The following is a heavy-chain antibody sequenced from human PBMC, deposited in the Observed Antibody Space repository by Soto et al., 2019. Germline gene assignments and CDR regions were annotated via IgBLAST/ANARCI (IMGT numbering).Heavy chain of an antibody. CDR1: GFDVSTNY. Sequence: EVQLVESGGGLIQPGGSLRLSCAASGFDVSTNYMTWVRQAPGKGLEFVSMIYSAGGTYYAASVKGRFIISRDSSKNTMYLQMNNLRADDPAVYYCARGLGLLQTHWGQGTLVALSS. CDR3: ARGLGLLQTH. J-gene: IGHJ4*02. CDR2: IYSAGGT. D-gene: IGHD3-10*01. V-gene: IGHV3-53*01.